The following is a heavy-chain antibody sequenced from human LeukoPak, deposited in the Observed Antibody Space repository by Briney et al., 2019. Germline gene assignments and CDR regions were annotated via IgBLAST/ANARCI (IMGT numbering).Heavy chain of an antibody. CDR3: ARGDYYDSSGYDAFDI. CDR2: IYHSGRT. V-gene: IGHV4-38-2*02. CDR1: GYSISSGYY. J-gene: IGHJ3*02. D-gene: IGHD3-22*01. Sequence: SETLSLTCTVSGYSISSGYYWGWIRQPPGKGLEWIGSIYHSGRTFYNPSLKSRVTISVDTSKNQFSLKLTSVTAADTALYYCARGDYYDSSGYDAFDIWGQGTMVTVSS.